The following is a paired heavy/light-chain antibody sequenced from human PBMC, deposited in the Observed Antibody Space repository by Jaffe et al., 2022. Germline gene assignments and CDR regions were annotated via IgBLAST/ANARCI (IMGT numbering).Heavy chain of an antibody. CDR1: GFTFSNSW. D-gene: IGHD6-19*01. Sequence: EVQLVESGGGLVQPGGSLRLSCAASGFTFSNSWMHWVRQAPGKGLVWVSLINTDGSTTIYADSVKGRFTISRDNAKNTLSLQMNSLRAEDTAVYYCVRGGTDGWYWGQGTLVTVSS. V-gene: IGHV3-74*01. CDR3: VRGGTDGWY. CDR2: INTDGSTT. J-gene: IGHJ4*02.
Light chain of an antibody. CDR2: WAS. Sequence: DIVMTQSPDSLAVSLGERATINCKSSQSILNSSNNKNKLAWYQQKPGQPPKLVIYWASTRESGVPDRFSGSGSGTDFTLTISSLQAEDVAVYYCQHYYRTPYTFGQGTKLEIK. J-gene: IGKJ2*01. CDR1: QSILNSSNNKNK. V-gene: IGKV4-1*01. CDR3: QHYYRTPYT.